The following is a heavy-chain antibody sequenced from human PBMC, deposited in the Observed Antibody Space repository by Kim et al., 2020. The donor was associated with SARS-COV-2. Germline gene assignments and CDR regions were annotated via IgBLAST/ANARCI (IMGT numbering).Heavy chain of an antibody. CDR1: GYTLTELS. V-gene: IGHV1-24*01. D-gene: IGHD6-13*01. J-gene: IGHJ6*02. CDR2: FDPEDGET. Sequence: ASVKVSCKVSGYTLTELSMHWVRQAPGKGLEWMGGFDPEDGETIYAQKFQGRVTMTEDTSTDTAYMELSSLRSEDTAVYYCAAQYSSSWYYGMDVWGQGTTVTVSS. CDR3: AAQYSSSWYYGMDV.